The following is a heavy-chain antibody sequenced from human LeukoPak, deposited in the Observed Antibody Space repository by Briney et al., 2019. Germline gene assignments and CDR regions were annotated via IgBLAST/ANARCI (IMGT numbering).Heavy chain of an antibody. CDR1: GGTFSSYA. Sequence: SVKVSCKASGGTFSSYAISWVRQAPGQGLEWMGRIIPILGIANYAQKFQGRVTITADKSTSTAYMELSSLSSEDTAVYYCARDRGSGWYYFDYWGQGTLVTVSS. V-gene: IGHV1-69*04. CDR3: ARDRGSGWYYFDY. J-gene: IGHJ4*02. D-gene: IGHD6-19*01. CDR2: IIPILGIA.